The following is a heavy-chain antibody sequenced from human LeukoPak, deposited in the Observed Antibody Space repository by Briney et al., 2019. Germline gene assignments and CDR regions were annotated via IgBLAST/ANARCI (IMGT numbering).Heavy chain of an antibody. D-gene: IGHD6-13*01. CDR1: GFTFSSYS. CDR3: AKDHSSSTPYYYYGMDV. Sequence: GGSLRLSCAASGFTFSSYSMNWVRQAPGKGLEWVSSISSSSSYIYYADSVKGRFTISRDNSKNTLYLQMNSLRAEDTAVYYCAKDHSSSTPYYYYGMDVWGQGTTVTVSS. CDR2: ISSSSSYI. J-gene: IGHJ6*02. V-gene: IGHV3-21*01.